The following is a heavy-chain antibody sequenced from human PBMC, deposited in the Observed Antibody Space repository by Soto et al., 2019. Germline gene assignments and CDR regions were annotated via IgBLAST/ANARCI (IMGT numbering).Heavy chain of an antibody. D-gene: IGHD3-22*01. CDR2: INGDGSTT. V-gene: IGHV3-74*01. CDR1: GFTFSSYW. J-gene: IGHJ4*02. CDR3: ARPRYDGSGTPFDH. Sequence: GVSLRLSCAASGFTFSSYWMHWVRQAPGKGLVWVSRINGDGSTTSYADSVKGRFIISRDNAKNMLYLQMNSLRAEDTAVYYCARPRYDGSGTPFDHWGQGTLVTSPQ.